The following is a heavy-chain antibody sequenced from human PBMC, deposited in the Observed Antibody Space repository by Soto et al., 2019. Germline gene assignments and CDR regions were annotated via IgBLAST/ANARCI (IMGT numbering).Heavy chain of an antibody. CDR3: ARIRATYYYYYGMDV. Sequence: SETLSLTCAVYGGSSSGYYWSWIRQPPGKGLEWIGEINHSGSTNYNPSLKSRVTISVDTSKNQFSLKLSSVTAADTAVYYCARIRATYYYYYGMDVWGQGTTVTVSS. CDR1: GGSSSGYY. D-gene: IGHD1-26*01. J-gene: IGHJ6*02. V-gene: IGHV4-34*01. CDR2: INHSGST.